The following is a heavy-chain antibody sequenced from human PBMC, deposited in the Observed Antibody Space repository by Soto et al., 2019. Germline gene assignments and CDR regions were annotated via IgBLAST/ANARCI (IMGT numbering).Heavy chain of an antibody. D-gene: IGHD1-26*01. CDR2: ISYDGSNK. Sequence: RLSCAASGFTFSSYGMHWVRQAPGKGLEWVAVISYDGSNKYYADSVKGRFTISRDNSKNTLYLQMNSLRAEDTAVYYCAKAQVGAKDYWGQGTLVTVSS. CDR3: AKAQVGAKDY. CDR1: GFTFSSYG. J-gene: IGHJ4*02. V-gene: IGHV3-30*18.